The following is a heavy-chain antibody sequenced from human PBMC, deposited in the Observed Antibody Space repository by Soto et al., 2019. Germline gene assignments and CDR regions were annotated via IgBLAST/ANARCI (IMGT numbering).Heavy chain of an antibody. V-gene: IGHV3-30*03. J-gene: IGHJ4*02. D-gene: IGHD6-19*01. CDR1: GFTFSDYA. Sequence: VQLVESGGGVVQPGRSLRLSCAASGFTFSDYAMHWVRQAPGKGLEWVAVVSHDGRNTHYADSVKGRFTISRDSSKNTVSLAMTTLRAEDTAVYYCATGGRHWLVTSDFTYWGQGALVTVSS. CDR3: ATGGRHWLVTSDFTY. CDR2: VSHDGRNT.